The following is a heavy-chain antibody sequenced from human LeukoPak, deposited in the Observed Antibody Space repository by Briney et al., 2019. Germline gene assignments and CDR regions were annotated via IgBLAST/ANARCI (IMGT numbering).Heavy chain of an antibody. J-gene: IGHJ4*02. Sequence: ASVKVSCKASGGTFSSYAISWVRQAPGQGLEWMGGIIPIFGTANYAQKFQGRVTITADKSTSTAYMELSSLRSEDTAVYYCASSSPRGGNSLGSYWGQGTLVTVSS. CDR3: ASSSPRGGNSLGSY. D-gene: IGHD4-23*01. CDR1: GGTFSSYA. V-gene: IGHV1-69*06. CDR2: IIPIFGTA.